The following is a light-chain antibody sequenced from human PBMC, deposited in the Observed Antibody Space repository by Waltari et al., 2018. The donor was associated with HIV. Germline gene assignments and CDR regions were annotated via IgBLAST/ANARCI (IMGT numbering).Light chain of an antibody. CDR3: TSYISSASPE. J-gene: IGLJ3*02. Sequence: QSALTQPASVSGSPGQSITISCTGTGSDLRDYNSVSWYQHHPGKAPKVIIYEVSTRPSGVSSRFSGSISDNTASLTISGLQAEDEADYFCTSYISSASPEFGGGTKVTVL. V-gene: IGLV2-14*01. CDR1: GSDLRDYNS. CDR2: EVS.